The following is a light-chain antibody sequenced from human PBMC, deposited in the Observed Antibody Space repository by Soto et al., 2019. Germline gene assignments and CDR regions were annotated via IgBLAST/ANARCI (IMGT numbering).Light chain of an antibody. CDR1: QGISNY. CDR3: QKYNSAPLT. Sequence: DIQMTQSPSSLSASVGDRVTITCRASQGISNYLAWYQQKPGKVPKLLIYAASTLQSGFPSRFSGSGSGTDFSLTIRSLQPEDVATYYCQKYNSAPLTVGGGTKVEIK. CDR2: AAS. J-gene: IGKJ4*01. V-gene: IGKV1-27*01.